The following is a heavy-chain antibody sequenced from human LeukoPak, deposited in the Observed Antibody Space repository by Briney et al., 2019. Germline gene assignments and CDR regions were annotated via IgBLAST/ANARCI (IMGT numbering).Heavy chain of an antibody. V-gene: IGHV1-2*02. D-gene: IGHD1-26*01. J-gene: IGHJ2*01. CDR3: ARCPKQVGFAYWHFDL. CDR1: GYTLTGYY. Sequence: GASVKVSCKASGYTLTGYYIHWVRQAPGEGLEWMGWINPDSGGTNYAQKFQGRVTMTRDTSISTGYMELSRLRSDDTAVYYCARCPKQVGFAYWHFDLWGRGTLVTVSS. CDR2: INPDSGGT.